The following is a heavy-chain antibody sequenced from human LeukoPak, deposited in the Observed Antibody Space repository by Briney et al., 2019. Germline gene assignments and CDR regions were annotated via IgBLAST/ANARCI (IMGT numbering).Heavy chain of an antibody. J-gene: IGHJ4*02. CDR2: IVVGSGNT. CDR3: AAAAIYYDSSGES. V-gene: IGHV1-58*01. Sequence: GASVKVSCKASGFTFTSSAVQWVRQARGQRLEWMGWIVVGSGNTNYAQKFQERVTITRDMSTSTAYMELSSLRSEDTAVYYCAAAAIYYDSSGESWGQGTLVTVSS. D-gene: IGHD3-22*01. CDR1: GFTFTSSA.